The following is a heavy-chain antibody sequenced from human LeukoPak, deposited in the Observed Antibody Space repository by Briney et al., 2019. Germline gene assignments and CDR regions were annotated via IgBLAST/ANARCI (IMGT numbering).Heavy chain of an antibody. D-gene: IGHD3-10*01. Sequence: SETLSLTCTVSGGSISSSSYYWGWIRQPPGKGLEWIGSIYYSGSTYYNPSLKSRVTISVDTSKNQFSLKLSSVTAADTAVCYCARYPGGFYYGSGTDYWGQGTLVTVSS. J-gene: IGHJ4*02. V-gene: IGHV4-39*01. CDR2: IYYSGST. CDR3: ARYPGGFYYGSGTDY. CDR1: GGSISSSSYY.